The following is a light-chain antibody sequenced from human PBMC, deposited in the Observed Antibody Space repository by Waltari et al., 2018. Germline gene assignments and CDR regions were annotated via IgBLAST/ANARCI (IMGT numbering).Light chain of an antibody. J-gene: IGKJ4*01. Sequence: DIQMTQSPSSLSASVGDRVTITCRASQGISNYLAWYQQKPGKVPKLLIYAASTLQSGVPSRSSGSGSGTDFTLTISSLQPEDVATYYCQKYNRAPSLTFGGGTKVEIK. CDR3: QKYNRAPSLT. CDR2: AAS. V-gene: IGKV1-27*01. CDR1: QGISNY.